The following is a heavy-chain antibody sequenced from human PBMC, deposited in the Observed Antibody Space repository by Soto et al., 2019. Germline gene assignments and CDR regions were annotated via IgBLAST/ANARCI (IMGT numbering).Heavy chain of an antibody. V-gene: IGHV1-46*04. CDR3: ARVLSGYNDY. Sequence: QVQLVQSGAEVKKPGASVKVSCKASGYTFSNYFMHWVRRAPGQGLEWMGIINPSGTSARYPQRLQGRVTMTRDTSTSTDYLEVSSLRSEDTAVYYCARVLSGYNDYWGQGTLVTVSS. D-gene: IGHD3-22*01. CDR2: INPSGTSA. CDR1: GYTFSNYF. J-gene: IGHJ4*02.